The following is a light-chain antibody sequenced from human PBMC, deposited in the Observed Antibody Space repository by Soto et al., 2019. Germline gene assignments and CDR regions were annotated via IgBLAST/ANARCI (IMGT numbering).Light chain of an antibody. CDR1: SSDVGGYDF. Sequence: QSVLTQPRSVSGSPGQSVTISCTGTSSDVGGYDFVSWYQQHPGKAPKLMIYDVSKRPSGVPDRFSGSKSGNTASLTISGLRAEDEATYYCCSYADTYTPSVVFGGGTKLTVL. J-gene: IGLJ2*01. CDR3: CSYADTYTPSVV. V-gene: IGLV2-11*01. CDR2: DVS.